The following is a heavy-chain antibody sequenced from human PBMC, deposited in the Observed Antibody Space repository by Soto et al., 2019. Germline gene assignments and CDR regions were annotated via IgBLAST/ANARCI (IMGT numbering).Heavy chain of an antibody. V-gene: IGHV3-30*03. D-gene: IGHD2-2*02. CDR1: GFTFSAYA. J-gene: IGHJ4*02. CDR3: AIDLRGIDRNIPDY. Sequence: GGSLRLSCVVSGFTFSAYAMSWVRQAPGKGLEWVAVVSYDGIDENYADSVKGRFSISRDNSKNTVYLQMNSLRGEDTAVYYCAIDLRGIDRNIPDYWGQGTLVIGSS. CDR2: VSYDGIDE.